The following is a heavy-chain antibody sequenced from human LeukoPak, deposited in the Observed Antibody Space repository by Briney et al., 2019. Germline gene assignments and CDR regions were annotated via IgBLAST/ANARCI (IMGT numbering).Heavy chain of an antibody. J-gene: IGHJ6*03. V-gene: IGHV1-18*01. Sequence: ASVKVSCMASGYTFTSYGISWVRQAPGQGLEWMGWISAYNGNTNYAQKLQGRVTMTTDTSTSTAYMELRSLRSDDTAVYYCAREVIAAAGKGRSYYYYYMDVWGKGTTVTVSS. D-gene: IGHD6-13*01. CDR3: AREVIAAAGKGRSYYYYYMDV. CDR1: GYTFTSYG. CDR2: ISAYNGNT.